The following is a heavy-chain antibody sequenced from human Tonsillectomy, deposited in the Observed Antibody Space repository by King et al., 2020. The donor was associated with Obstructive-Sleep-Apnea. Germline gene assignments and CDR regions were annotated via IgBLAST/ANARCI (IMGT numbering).Heavy chain of an antibody. Sequence: QLQESGPGLVKPSETLSLTCTVSGGSISSYYWSWIRQPPGKGLEWIGYIYYSGSTNYNPSLKSRVTISVDTSKNQFSLKLSSVTAADTAGYYCARGYWYFDLWGRGTLVTVSS. CDR2: IYYSGST. V-gene: IGHV4-59*01. CDR3: ARGYWYFDL. J-gene: IGHJ2*01. CDR1: GGSISSYY.